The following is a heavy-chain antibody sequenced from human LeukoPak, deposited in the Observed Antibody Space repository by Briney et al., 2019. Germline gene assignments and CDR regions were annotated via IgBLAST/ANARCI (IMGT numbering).Heavy chain of an antibody. Sequence: SETLSLTCTVSGGSISPYYWSWIRQPPGKGLEWIGYIHYSGSTNYNPSLKSRVTISVDTSNNQCSLKLSSVTVADTAVYYCAREDSGYHYWGQGTLVTVSS. CDR2: IHYSGST. J-gene: IGHJ4*02. V-gene: IGHV4-59*01. CDR1: GGSISPYY. CDR3: AREDSGYHY. D-gene: IGHD5-12*01.